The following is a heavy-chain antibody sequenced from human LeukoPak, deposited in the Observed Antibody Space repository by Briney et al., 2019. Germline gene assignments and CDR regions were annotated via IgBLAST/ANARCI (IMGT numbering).Heavy chain of an antibody. CDR3: AKVRCSGGSCYSSPFGY. CDR2: ISGSGGST. Sequence: PGGSLRLSCAASGFTFSSYAMSWVRQAPGKGLEWVSAISGSGGSTYYADSVKGRFTISRDNSKNTLYLQMNSLRAEDTAVYYCAKVRCSGGSCYSSPFGYWGQGTLVTVSS. V-gene: IGHV3-23*01. J-gene: IGHJ4*02. CDR1: GFTFSSYA. D-gene: IGHD2-15*01.